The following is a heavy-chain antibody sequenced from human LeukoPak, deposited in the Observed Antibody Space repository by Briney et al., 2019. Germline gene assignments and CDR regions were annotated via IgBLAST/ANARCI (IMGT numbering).Heavy chain of an antibody. CDR3: VRGGRYFFDY. CDR2: IGNTGRTI. J-gene: IGHJ4*02. CDR1: GSRFSSYE. V-gene: IGHV3-48*03. Sequence: GGSLRLSCAASGSRFSSYEMNWVRQAPGRGLEWVSYIGNTGRTIYYVDSVKGRFTVSRDNAKNSLYLQMNSLRAEDTAIYYCVRGGRYFFDYWGQGTLVTVSS. D-gene: IGHD1-26*01.